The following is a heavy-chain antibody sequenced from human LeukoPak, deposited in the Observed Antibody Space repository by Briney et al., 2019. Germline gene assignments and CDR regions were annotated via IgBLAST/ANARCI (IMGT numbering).Heavy chain of an antibody. CDR1: GDSVSSKSAA. J-gene: IGHJ6*02. V-gene: IGHV6-1*01. Sequence: SQTLSLTCAISGDSVSSKSAAWNWIRQSPSRGLEWLGRTYYRSRWFNGYAVSVKGRITISPDTSKNQFSLQLDSVTPEDTAVYYCTRQYSGGMDVWGQGTTVTVSS. D-gene: IGHD5-12*01. CDR3: TRQYSGGMDV. CDR2: TYYRSRWFN.